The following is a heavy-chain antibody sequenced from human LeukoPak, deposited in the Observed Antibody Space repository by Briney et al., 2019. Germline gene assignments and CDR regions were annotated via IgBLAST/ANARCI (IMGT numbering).Heavy chain of an antibody. V-gene: IGHV3-7*05. CDR1: GFTFRTYW. CDR3: AREIGSAARGR. J-gene: IGHJ4*02. CDR2: IKQDKGEK. D-gene: IGHD6-13*01. Sequence: GGSLRLSCAVSGFTFRTYWMNWVRQAPGKGLEWVANIKQDKGEKHYVDSVKGRFTISRDNAKNSMYLQMNSLRAEDTAVYFCAREIGSAARGRWGQGTLVTVSS.